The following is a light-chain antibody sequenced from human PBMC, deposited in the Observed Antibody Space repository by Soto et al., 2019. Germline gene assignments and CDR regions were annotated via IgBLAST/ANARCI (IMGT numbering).Light chain of an antibody. CDR1: QSVSSSY. Sequence: EIVLTQSPGTLSLSPGERATLSCRASQSVSSSYLAWYQQKPGQAPRLLIYGASSRATGIPDRFSGSGSVTDFTLNISRLEPEDFAVYYCQQYGSSPRITFGQGTRLEIK. J-gene: IGKJ5*01. V-gene: IGKV3-20*01. CDR3: QQYGSSPRIT. CDR2: GAS.